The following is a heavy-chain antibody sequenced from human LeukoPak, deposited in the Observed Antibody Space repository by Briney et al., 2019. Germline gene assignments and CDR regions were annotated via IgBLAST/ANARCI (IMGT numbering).Heavy chain of an antibody. V-gene: IGHV1-69*13. J-gene: IGHJ3*02. CDR3: ARVITIFGVVAFDI. D-gene: IGHD3-3*01. CDR2: IIPIFGTA. Sequence: SVKVSCKASGGTFSSYAISWVRQAPGQGLEWMGGIIPIFGTANYAQKFQGRVTITADDSTSTAYMELSSLRSEDTAVYYCARVITIFGVVAFDIWGQGTMVTVSS. CDR1: GGTFSSYA.